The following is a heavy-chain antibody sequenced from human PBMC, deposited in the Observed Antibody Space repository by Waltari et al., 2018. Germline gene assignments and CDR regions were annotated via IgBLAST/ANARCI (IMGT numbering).Heavy chain of an antibody. J-gene: IGHJ6*03. CDR2: IHYTGNT. D-gene: IGHD6-13*01. V-gene: IGHV4-59*01. CDR1: GGSINNFY. CDR3: ARGGGSIWPNYYYYMDV. Sequence: QVQLQESGSGLVKPSETLSLTCAVSGGSINNFYWSWIRQPPGKGLEWIGNIHYTGNTKYTPSLKNRVTISMDTSKKQLSLKVRSVTAADTAVYYCARGGGSIWPNYYYYMDVWGEGTTVTVSS.